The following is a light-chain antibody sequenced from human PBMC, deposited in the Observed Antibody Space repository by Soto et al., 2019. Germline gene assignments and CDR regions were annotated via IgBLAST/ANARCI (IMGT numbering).Light chain of an antibody. J-gene: IGLJ3*02. V-gene: IGLV1-44*01. CDR2: TNN. Sequence: QSVLTQPPSASGTPGQRVTISCSGSTSNIGSNSVNWYQQLPGTAPKLLIYTNNQRPSGVPDRFSGSKSGTSGSLAISGLQSEDEADYYCAAWDASLNGWVFGGGTQLTVL. CDR3: AAWDASLNGWV. CDR1: TSNIGSNS.